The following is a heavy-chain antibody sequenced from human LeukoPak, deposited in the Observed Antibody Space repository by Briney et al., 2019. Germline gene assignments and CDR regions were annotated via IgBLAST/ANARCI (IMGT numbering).Heavy chain of an antibody. CDR1: GGTFSSYA. CDR2: IIPILGIA. V-gene: IGHV1-69*04. CDR3: ASTSYYYDSSGYPLYYFDY. D-gene: IGHD3-22*01. J-gene: IGHJ4*02. Sequence: GASVKVSCKASGGTFSSYAISWVRQAPGQGLEWMGRIIPILGIANYAQKFQGRVTITADESTSTAYMELSSLRSEDTAVYYCASTSYYYDSSGYPLYYFDYWGQGTLVTVSS.